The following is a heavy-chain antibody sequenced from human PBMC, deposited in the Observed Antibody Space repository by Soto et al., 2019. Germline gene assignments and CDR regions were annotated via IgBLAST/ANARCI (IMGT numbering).Heavy chain of an antibody. CDR3: ARDQNYDILTGYYSWNGMDV. CDR1: GFTFSIVA. D-gene: IGHD3-9*01. CDR2: IGSGGDGI. Sequence: GVSLRLSFAASGFTFSIVAMKWVRQAPGKGLEWVSVIGSGGDGIHYADSVKGRFTISRDNSKNTVSLQMNSLRAADTAVYYCARDQNYDILTGYYSWNGMDVWGQGTTVTVSS. J-gene: IGHJ6*02. V-gene: IGHV3-23*01.